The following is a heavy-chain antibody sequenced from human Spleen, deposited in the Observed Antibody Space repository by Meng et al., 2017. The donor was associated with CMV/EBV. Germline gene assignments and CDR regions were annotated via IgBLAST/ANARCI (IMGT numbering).Heavy chain of an antibody. Sequence: MRSGDYYWSWIRQPPGKGLEWIGYIYYSGSTYYNPSLKSRVTISVDTSKNQFSLKLSSVTAADTAVYYCASESCSSTSCTSGFDPWGQGTLVTVSS. V-gene: IGHV4-30-4*08. CDR3: ASESCSSTSCTSGFDP. CDR1: MRSGDYY. J-gene: IGHJ5*02. D-gene: IGHD2-2*01. CDR2: IYYSGST.